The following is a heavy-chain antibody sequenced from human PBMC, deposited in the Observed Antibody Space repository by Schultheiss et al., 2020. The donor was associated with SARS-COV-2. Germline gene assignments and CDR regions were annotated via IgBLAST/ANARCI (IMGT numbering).Heavy chain of an antibody. Sequence: SQTLSLTCTVSGGSISSGGYYWSWIRQPPGKGLEWIGEINHSGSTNYNPSLKSRVTISLDTSKNQFSLKLSSVTAADTAVYYCARFHTIFRGMDVWGQGTTVTVSS. CDR3: ARFHTIFRGMDV. CDR1: GGSISSGGYY. D-gene: IGHD3-3*01. V-gene: IGHV4-61*08. CDR2: INHSGST. J-gene: IGHJ6*02.